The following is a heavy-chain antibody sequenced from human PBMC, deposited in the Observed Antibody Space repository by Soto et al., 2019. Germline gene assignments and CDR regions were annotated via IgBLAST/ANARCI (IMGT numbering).Heavy chain of an antibody. CDR3: ARAQRIQLWASGLDV. Sequence: SVKVSCKASGGTFSSYVISWVRQAPGQGLEWMGGIIPILGTANYAQDFQGRVTITADESTTTAYMELRSLRTDDTAVYYCARAQRIQLWASGLDVWGQGTTVTVSS. CDR2: IIPILGTA. CDR1: GGTFSSYV. V-gene: IGHV1-69*13. J-gene: IGHJ6*02. D-gene: IGHD5-18*01.